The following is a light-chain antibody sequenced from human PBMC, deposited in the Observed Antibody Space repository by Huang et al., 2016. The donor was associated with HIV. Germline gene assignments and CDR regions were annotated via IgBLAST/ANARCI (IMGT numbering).Light chain of an antibody. CDR1: QSINNN. J-gene: IGKJ4*01. CDR2: GAS. V-gene: IGKV3-15*01. Sequence: EIVLTQSPATLSLSPGERAALSCRATQSINNNLAWYQQKPGQSPRLPIYGASTRATGIPARFRGSGSGTEFTLTISSLQSEDFAVYYCQQYNNWPPLLTFGGGTKVEIK. CDR3: QQYNNWPPLLT.